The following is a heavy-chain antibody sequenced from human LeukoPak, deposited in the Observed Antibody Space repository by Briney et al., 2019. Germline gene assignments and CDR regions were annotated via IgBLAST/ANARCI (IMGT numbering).Heavy chain of an antibody. CDR1: GGSISSYY. J-gene: IGHJ4*02. CDR2: SYYTGST. D-gene: IGHD5-18*01. CDR3: ATSRSGYSYADY. Sequence: SETLSLTCTVSGGSISSYYWSWIRQPPGKGLEWIGYSYYTGSTNHNPSLKSRATISVDTSKNQFSLNLRSVTAADTAMYYCATSRSGYSYADYWGQGTLVTVSS. V-gene: IGHV4-59*08.